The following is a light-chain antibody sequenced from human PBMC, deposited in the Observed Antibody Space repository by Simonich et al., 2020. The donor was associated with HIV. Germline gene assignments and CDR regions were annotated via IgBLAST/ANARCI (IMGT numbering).Light chain of an antibody. CDR3: SSYTGSSTLVV. CDR1: TRDVGGSTF. J-gene: IGLJ2*01. CDR2: DVS. Sequence: QSALTQPASVSGSPGQSITISCTGTTRDVGGSTFVSWYQQHPGKAPKLMIYDVSTRPSGVSYRFSGSKSGNTASLTISGLQPEDEADYYCSSYTGSSTLVVFGGGTKLTVL. V-gene: IGLV2-14*03.